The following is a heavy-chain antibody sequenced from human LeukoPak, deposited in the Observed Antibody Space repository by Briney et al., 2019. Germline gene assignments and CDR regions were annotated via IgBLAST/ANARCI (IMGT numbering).Heavy chain of an antibody. J-gene: IGHJ6*02. CDR3: ARTIAQYTNRWLFYYYGMDV. CDR2: ISGNGDDT. D-gene: IGHD5-24*01. CDR1: GFTFNSYA. V-gene: IGHV3-23*01. Sequence: GGSLRLSCTVSGFTFNSYAMSWVRQAPGKGLECVSSISGNGDDTYHADSVKGRFTVSRDNSKSTLYLQMNSLRAEDTAVFYCARTIAQYTNRWLFYYYGMDVWGQGTTVTVSS.